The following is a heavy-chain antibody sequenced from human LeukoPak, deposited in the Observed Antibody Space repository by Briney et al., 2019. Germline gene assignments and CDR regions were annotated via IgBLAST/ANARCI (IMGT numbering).Heavy chain of an antibody. J-gene: IGHJ4*02. CDR3: ASSGNYRIYYFDY. CDR2: IYSGGST. V-gene: IGHV3-66*01. CDR1: GFTVSSNY. D-gene: IGHD1-26*01. Sequence: GGSLRLSCAASGFTVSSNYMSWVRQAPGKGLEWVSLIYSGGSTYYADSVKGRFTISRDNSRNTLYLQMNSLRAEDTAVYYCASSGNYRIYYFDYWGQGTLVTVSS.